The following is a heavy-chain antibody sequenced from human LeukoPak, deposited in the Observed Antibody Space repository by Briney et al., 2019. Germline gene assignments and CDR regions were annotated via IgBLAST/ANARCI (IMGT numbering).Heavy chain of an antibody. V-gene: IGHV3-7*01. D-gene: IGHD5-18*01. Sequence: GGSLRLSCAASGFTFSSYAMSWVRQAPGKGLEWVANIKQDGSEKYYVDSVKGRFTISRDNAKNSLYLQMNSLRAEDTAVYYCARALVLYSYGQHNWFDPWGQGTLVTVSS. CDR1: GFTFSSYA. CDR2: IKQDGSEK. CDR3: ARALVLYSYGQHNWFDP. J-gene: IGHJ5*02.